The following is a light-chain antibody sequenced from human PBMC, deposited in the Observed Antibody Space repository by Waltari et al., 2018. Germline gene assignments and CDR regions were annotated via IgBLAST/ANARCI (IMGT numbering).Light chain of an antibody. CDR3: QQYYSYPRT. CDR1: QNITNNY. CDR2: DSS. V-gene: IGKV3-20*01. Sequence: EVILTQSTDTLSLSPGARATLSCRASQNITNNYLAWYQQKPGLAPSLLIYDSSSRATGVPDRFSGSGSGTDFTLTIGRLEPEDYAVYYCQQYYSYPRTFGQGTKVEIK. J-gene: IGKJ1*01.